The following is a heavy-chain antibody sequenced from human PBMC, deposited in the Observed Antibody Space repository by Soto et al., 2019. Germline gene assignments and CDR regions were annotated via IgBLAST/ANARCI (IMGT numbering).Heavy chain of an antibody. V-gene: IGHV1-18*01. D-gene: IGHD2-15*01. CDR2: ISAYNGNT. J-gene: IGHJ6*02. CDR1: GYTFTSYG. Sequence: ASVKVSCKASGYTFTSYGISWVRQAPGQGPEWMGWISAYNGNTNYAQKLQGRVTMTTDTSTSTAYMELRSLRSDDTAVYYCARAALCSGGSCYSGSGPNAYYGMDVWGQGTTVTAP. CDR3: ARAALCSGGSCYSGSGPNAYYGMDV.